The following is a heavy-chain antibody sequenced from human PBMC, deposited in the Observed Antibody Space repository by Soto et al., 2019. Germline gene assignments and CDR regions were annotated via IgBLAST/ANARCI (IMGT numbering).Heavy chain of an antibody. J-gene: IGHJ4*02. CDR3: ARLAYSHYST. D-gene: IGHD5-12*01. Sequence: SETLSLTCAVSGDSITSIYHWAWIRQPPGRGLEWVATIYYSGTTYYNPSLKSRLTISLDTSRNQFSLDLTSVTAADTAVYYCARLAYSHYSTWGQGTLVTVSS. CDR1: GDSITSIYH. V-gene: IGHV4-38-2*01. CDR2: IYYSGTT.